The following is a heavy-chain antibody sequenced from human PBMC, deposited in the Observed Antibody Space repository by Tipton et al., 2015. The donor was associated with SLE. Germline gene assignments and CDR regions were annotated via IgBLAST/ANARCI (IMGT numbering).Heavy chain of an antibody. V-gene: IGHV3-30*04. CDR3: ARDRGSSWFFFDY. D-gene: IGHD6-13*01. J-gene: IGHJ4*02. CDR2: ISNDGNNK. CDR1: GFTFSNFA. Sequence: SLRLSCAASGFTFSNFAMYWVRQAPGKGLEWVAVISNDGNNKSYADSVKGRVTISRDNSENTLYLQMNSLRAEDTAVYYCARDRGSSWFFFDYWGQGTLVTVPS.